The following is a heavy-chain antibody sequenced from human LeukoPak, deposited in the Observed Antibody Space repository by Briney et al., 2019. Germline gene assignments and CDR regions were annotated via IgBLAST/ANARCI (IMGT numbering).Heavy chain of an antibody. J-gene: IGHJ3*02. CDR3: ARGLQENLAWLQAFSAFDI. CDR2: INPNSGGT. V-gene: IGHV1-2*02. D-gene: IGHD6-19*01. CDR1: GYTFTGYY. Sequence: ASVKVSCKASGYTFTGYYMHWVRQAPGQGLEWMGWINPNSGGTNYAQKVQGRVTMTTDTSTSTAYMELRSLRSDDTAVYYCARGLQENLAWLQAFSAFDIWGQGTMVTVSS.